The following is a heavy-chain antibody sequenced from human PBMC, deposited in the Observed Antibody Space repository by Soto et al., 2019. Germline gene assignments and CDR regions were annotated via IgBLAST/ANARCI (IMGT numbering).Heavy chain of an antibody. J-gene: IGHJ5*02. V-gene: IGHV2-5*02. CDR2: IYWDDDK. D-gene: IGHD3-3*01. CDR3: AHSGGYYSRSVDWFDP. CDR1: GFSLSTSGVG. Sequence: QITLKESGPTLVKPTQTLTLTCTFSGFSLSTSGVGVGWIRQPPGKALEWLALIYWDDDKRYSPSLKSRLTITKDTSKNQVVLTMTNMDPVDTATYYSAHSGGYYSRSVDWFDPWGRGTLVTVSS.